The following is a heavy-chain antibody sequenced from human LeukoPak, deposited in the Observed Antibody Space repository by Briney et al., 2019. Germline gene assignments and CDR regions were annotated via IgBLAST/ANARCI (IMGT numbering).Heavy chain of an antibody. J-gene: IGHJ5*02. CDR3: ARHGYCSSTSCYFGLALPLEKSDFWFDP. CDR2: ITSSSSTI. V-gene: IGHV3-48*02. Sequence: PGGSLRLSCAASGFTLSSYSMNWVRQAPGKGLEWISYITSSSSTIHYADSVRGRFTNSRDNAKNSLYLQMNSLRDEDTAVYYCARHGYCSSTSCYFGLALPLEKSDFWFDPWGQGTLVTVSS. CDR1: GFTLSSYS. D-gene: IGHD2-2*03.